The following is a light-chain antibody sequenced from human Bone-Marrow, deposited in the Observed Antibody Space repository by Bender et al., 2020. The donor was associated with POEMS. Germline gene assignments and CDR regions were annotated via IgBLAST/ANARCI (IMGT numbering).Light chain of an antibody. V-gene: IGLV2-14*03. J-gene: IGLJ3*02. CDR2: DVS. CDR3: SSYAGSNTLV. Sequence: QSALTQPRSVSGSPGQSITISCTGTSSDVGGYAYVSWFQQHPGKAPRVMIYDVSDRPSGISNRFSGSKSGNTASLTISGLQADDEADYYCSSYAGSNTLVFGGGTKLTVL. CDR1: SSDVGGYAY.